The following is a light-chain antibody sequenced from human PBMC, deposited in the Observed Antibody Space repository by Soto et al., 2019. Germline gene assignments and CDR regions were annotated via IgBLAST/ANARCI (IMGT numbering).Light chain of an antibody. CDR3: LQYGSSPRVT. Sequence: ELVLTQSPGPLSLSPGERASLSCRASQSVSSSYLAWYQQKPGQAPRLVISGASSRDTGIPDRFSGSGSGTDFTLTISRLETEDFAVYSCLQYGSSPRVTFGQGTRLEIK. CDR2: GAS. J-gene: IGKJ5*01. CDR1: QSVSSSY. V-gene: IGKV3-20*01.